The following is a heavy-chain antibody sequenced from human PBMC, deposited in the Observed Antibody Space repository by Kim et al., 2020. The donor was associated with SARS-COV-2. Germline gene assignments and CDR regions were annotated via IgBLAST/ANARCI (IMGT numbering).Heavy chain of an antibody. CDR2: IIAIFGTA. D-gene: IGHD3-22*01. CDR1: GDTFTSYA. J-gene: IGHJ4*02. CDR3: ASVDDKDSSCWSHVHY. V-gene: IGHV1-69*13. Sequence: SVKVSCKASGDTFTSYAISWVRQAPGQRLEWMGGIIAIFGTANYAQKFQGRVTITADESTSTAYMELSSLRSEDTAVYYCASVDDKDSSCWSHVHYWGQ.